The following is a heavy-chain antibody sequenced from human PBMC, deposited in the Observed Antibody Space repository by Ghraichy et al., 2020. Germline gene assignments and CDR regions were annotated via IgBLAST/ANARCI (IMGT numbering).Heavy chain of an antibody. Sequence: TLSLTCAVYGGSFSGYYWSWIRQPPGKGLEWIGEINHSGSTNYNPSLKSRVTISVDTSKNQFSLKLSSVTAADTAVYYCAREPYCANGVCYGPRSYWGQGTLVTVSS. J-gene: IGHJ4*02. CDR3: AREPYCANGVCYGPRSY. CDR1: GGSFSGYY. D-gene: IGHD2-8*01. CDR2: INHSGST. V-gene: IGHV4-34*01.